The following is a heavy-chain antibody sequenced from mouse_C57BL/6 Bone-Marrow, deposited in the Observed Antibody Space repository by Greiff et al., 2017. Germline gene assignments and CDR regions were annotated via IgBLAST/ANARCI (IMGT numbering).Heavy chain of an antibody. Sequence: QVQLQQSGPELVKPGASVKISCKASGYAFSSSWMNWVKQRPGKGLEWIGRIYPGDGDTNYNGKFKGKATLTADKSSSTAYMQLSSLTAEDSAVCFCASRLRFAYWGQGTLVTVSA. CDR3: ASRLRFAY. D-gene: IGHD2-1*01. CDR2: IYPGDGDT. CDR1: GYAFSSSW. V-gene: IGHV1-82*01. J-gene: IGHJ3*01.